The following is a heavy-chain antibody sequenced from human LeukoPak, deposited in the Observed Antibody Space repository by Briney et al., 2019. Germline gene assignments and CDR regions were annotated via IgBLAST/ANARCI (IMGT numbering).Heavy chain of an antibody. V-gene: IGHV3-23*01. Sequence: SGVSLRLSCAASGFTFSSYAMSWVRQAPGKGLEWVSGISGSGGSTYYADSVKGRFTVSRDNSKNTLYLQMNSLRAEDTAVYYCAKEGLWFGNNWFDPWGQGTLVTVSS. D-gene: IGHD3-10*01. CDR1: GFTFSSYA. CDR3: AKEGLWFGNNWFDP. CDR2: ISGSGGST. J-gene: IGHJ5*02.